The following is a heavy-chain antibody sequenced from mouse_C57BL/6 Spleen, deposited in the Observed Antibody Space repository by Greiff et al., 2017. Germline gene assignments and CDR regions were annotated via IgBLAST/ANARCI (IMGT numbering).Heavy chain of an antibody. Sequence: QVQLQQSGAELARPGASVQLSCKASGYTFTSSGISWVKPRTGQGLEWIGELYPRSGNTYYNDKFKGKATLTADKSSSTAYMELRSLTSEDSAVYFCARYYGSSYETWCAYWGQGSLVTVSA. CDR2: LYPRSGNT. CDR3: ARYYGSSYETWCAY. J-gene: IGHJ3*01. CDR1: GYTFTSSG. V-gene: IGHV1-81*01. D-gene: IGHD1-1*01.